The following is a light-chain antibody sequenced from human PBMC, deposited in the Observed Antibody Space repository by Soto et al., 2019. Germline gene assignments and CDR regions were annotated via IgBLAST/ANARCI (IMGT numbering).Light chain of an antibody. V-gene: IGLV2-23*01. CDR1: SSDLGSYNL. CDR3: CSYAGSSTYVI. Sequence: QSALTQPASVSGSPGQSITISCTGTSSDLGSYNLVSWYQQQPGKAPKLMIYEGTKRPSGVSNRFSGSKSGNTASLTISGLQAEDEADYYCCSYAGSSTYVIFGAGTKLTVL. CDR2: EGT. J-gene: IGLJ2*01.